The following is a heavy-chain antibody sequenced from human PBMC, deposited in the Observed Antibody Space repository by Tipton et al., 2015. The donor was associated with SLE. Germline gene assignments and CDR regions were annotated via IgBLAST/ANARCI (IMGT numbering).Heavy chain of an antibody. Sequence: LRLSCSVSGGSISSGGHYWSWLRQHPGKGLEWIGYIYDSGSTSYNPSLKSRITISADTSKNQFSLKLSSVTAADTAVYYCARDGGSIATYWGQGTLVTVSS. CDR3: ARDGGSIATY. CDR2: IYDSGST. CDR1: GGSISSGGHY. D-gene: IGHD3-16*01. J-gene: IGHJ4*02. V-gene: IGHV4-31*03.